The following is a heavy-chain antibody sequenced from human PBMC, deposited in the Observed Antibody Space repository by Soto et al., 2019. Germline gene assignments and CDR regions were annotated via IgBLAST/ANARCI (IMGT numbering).Heavy chain of an antibody. J-gene: IGHJ1*01. CDR1: GFTFSNAW. CDR2: IKSKTDGGTT. D-gene: IGHD6-6*01. CDR3: TTASIAARLRYFQH. V-gene: IGHV3-15*01. Sequence: GGSLRLSCAASGFTFSNAWMSWVRQAPGRGLEWVGRIKSKTDGGTTDYAAPVKGRFTISRDDSKNTLYLQMNSLKTEDTAVYYCTTASIAARLRYFQHWGQGTLVTVSS.